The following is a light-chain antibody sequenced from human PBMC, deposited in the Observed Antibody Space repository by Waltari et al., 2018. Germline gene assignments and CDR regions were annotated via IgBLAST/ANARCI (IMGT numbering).Light chain of an antibody. J-gene: IGKJ2*01. CDR3: MQTLQTPYT. CDR1: QSLLQSNGYNY. V-gene: IGKV2-28*01. Sequence: IVMTQSQLSLPVTPGESASISCRSSQSLLQSNGYNYLDWYLQKPGQSPQLLIYLGYNRASGVPDRFSGSGSGTDFTLKISRVEAEDVGVYYCMQTLQTPYTFGQGTKLEIK. CDR2: LGY.